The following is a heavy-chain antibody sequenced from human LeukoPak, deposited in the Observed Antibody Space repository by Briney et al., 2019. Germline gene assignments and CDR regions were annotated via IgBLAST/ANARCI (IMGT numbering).Heavy chain of an antibody. V-gene: IGHV3-20*04. CDR1: GFTFDDFG. J-gene: IGHJ6*03. CDR3: ARRVDGSGRYRGYYYYYMDV. CDR2: INWNGAST. D-gene: IGHD3-10*01. Sequence: GGSLRLSCAASGFTFDDFGMSWVRQAPGKGLEWVSGINWNGASTGYADSVKGRFTISRDNAKNSLYLQMNSLRAEDTALYYCARRVDGSGRYRGYYYYYMDVWGKGTTVTISS.